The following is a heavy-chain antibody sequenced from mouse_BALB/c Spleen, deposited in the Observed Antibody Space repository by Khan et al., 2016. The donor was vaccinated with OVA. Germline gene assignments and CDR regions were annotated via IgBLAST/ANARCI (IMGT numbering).Heavy chain of an antibody. D-gene: IGHD2-1*01. Sequence: QVQLQQSGAELVEPGASVRLSCKASGYTFTSYYLYWVKQRPGQGLKWIGDINPSNGGTNFNEKFKSKATLTVDKSSSTAYMRLSSLTSEDSAVYYCTRSGYGTFAYWGQGTLVTVSA. V-gene: IGHV1S81*02. CDR1: GYTFTSYY. CDR3: TRSGYGTFAY. CDR2: INPSNGGT. J-gene: IGHJ3*01.